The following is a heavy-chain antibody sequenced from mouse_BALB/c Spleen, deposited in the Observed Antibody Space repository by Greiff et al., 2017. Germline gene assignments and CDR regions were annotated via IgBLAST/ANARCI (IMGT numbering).Heavy chain of an antibody. CDR3: ARGAYYGISPDY. D-gene: IGHD1-1*01. V-gene: IGHV1-80*01. Sequence: QVQLQQSGAELVRPGSSVKISCKGSGYAFSSYWMNWVKQRPGQGLEWIGQIYPGDGDTNYNGKFKGKATLTADKSSSTAYMQLSSLTSEDSAVYFCARGAYYGISPDYWGQGTTLTVSS. CDR2: IYPGDGDT. J-gene: IGHJ2*01. CDR1: GYAFSSYW.